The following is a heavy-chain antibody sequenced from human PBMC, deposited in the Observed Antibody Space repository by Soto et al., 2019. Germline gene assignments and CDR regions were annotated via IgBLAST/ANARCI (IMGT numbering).Heavy chain of an antibody. CDR3: ARGPLTTYYYNSGSRDRGYFDF. Sequence: QVQFHQWGAGVLKPSETLTLTCGVSGGSFSGYYWNWIRQRPGKGLEWLGEISRSGSATYNPSLKGRVTMSVDTSKNQISLNVTSVTAADTALYYCARGPLTTYYYNSGSRDRGYFDFWGQGTLVTVPS. V-gene: IGHV4-34*01. J-gene: IGHJ4*02. CDR2: ISRSGSA. CDR1: GGSFSGYY. D-gene: IGHD3-10*01.